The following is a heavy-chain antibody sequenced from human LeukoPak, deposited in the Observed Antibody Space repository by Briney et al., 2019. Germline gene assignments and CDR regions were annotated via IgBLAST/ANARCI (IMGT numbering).Heavy chain of an antibody. CDR2: ISSSSSYI. V-gene: IGHV3-21*01. J-gene: IGHJ4*02. CDR3: AGTHQPTRILVPDANGY. CDR1: GFTFSSYS. Sequence: PGGSLRLSCAASGFTFSSYSMNWVRQAPGKGLEWVSSISSSSSYIYYGDSVKGRFTISRDNAKNSLYLQMNSLRAEDTAVYYCAGTHQPTRILVPDANGYWGQGTLVTVSS. D-gene: IGHD2-2*01.